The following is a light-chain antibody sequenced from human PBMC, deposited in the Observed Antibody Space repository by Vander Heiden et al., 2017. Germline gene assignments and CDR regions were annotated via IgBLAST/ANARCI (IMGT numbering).Light chain of an antibody. CDR2: YVS. CDR1: SSDVGGYNY. J-gene: IGLJ3*02. CDR3: CSSPNSSTPLWV. Sequence: PGQSITISCTGTSSDVGGYNYVSWYQQHQGKAPKLMIYYVSNRPSVVSTRFSCSNSGHTASPTISALQAEDEADDYYCSSPNSSTPLWVFGGGTKLTVL. V-gene: IGLV2-14*04.